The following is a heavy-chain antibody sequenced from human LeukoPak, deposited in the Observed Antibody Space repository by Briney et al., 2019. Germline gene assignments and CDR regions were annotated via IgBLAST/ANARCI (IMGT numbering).Heavy chain of an antibody. J-gene: IGHJ4*02. V-gene: IGHV3-23*01. CDR3: AKDSLHWDSGYQFRGELDY. CDR2: ISGSGGST. Sequence: GGSLRLSCAASGFTFSSYAMSWVRQAPGKGLEWVSAISGSGGSTYYADSVKGRFTISRDNSKNTLYLQMNSLRAEDTAVYYCAKDSLHWDSGYQFRGELDYWGQGTMVTVCS. CDR1: GFTFSSYA. D-gene: IGHD5-12*01.